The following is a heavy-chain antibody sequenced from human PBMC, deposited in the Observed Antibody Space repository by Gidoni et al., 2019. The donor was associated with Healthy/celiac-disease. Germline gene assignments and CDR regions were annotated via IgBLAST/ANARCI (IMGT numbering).Heavy chain of an antibody. CDR1: GGSFSGYY. D-gene: IGHD4-17*01. Sequence: QVQLQQWCAGGLMPSETMFPPSAVDGGSFSGYYCSWIRQPPRKGLEWCVENNHNSRTNNYPPPVSRLTTSAVASNNQYSSQLRCVTAAATAAYYCWGRGALATVITRGAAWFDLWGQGTLVTVSS. V-gene: IGHV4-34*01. CDR2: NNHNSRT. J-gene: IGHJ5*02. CDR3: WGRGALATVITRGAAWFDL.